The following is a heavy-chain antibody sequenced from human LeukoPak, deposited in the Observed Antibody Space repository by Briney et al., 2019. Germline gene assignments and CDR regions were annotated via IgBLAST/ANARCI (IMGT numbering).Heavy chain of an antibody. D-gene: IGHD3-3*01. Sequence: GGSLRLSCAASGFTFSSYSMNWVRQASGKGLEWVSYISSSSTTIYYADSVKGRFTISRDNAKNSLYLQMNSLRDEDTAVYYCARDGTFGVPNDIDYWGQGTLVTVSS. CDR2: ISSSSTTI. CDR3: ARDGTFGVPNDIDY. CDR1: GFTFSSYS. J-gene: IGHJ4*02. V-gene: IGHV3-48*02.